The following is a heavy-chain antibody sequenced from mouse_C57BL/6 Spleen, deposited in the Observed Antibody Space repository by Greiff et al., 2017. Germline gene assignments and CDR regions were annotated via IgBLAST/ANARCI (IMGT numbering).Heavy chain of an antibody. J-gene: IGHJ3*01. D-gene: IGHD4-1*01. V-gene: IGHV1-81*01. CDR1: GYTFTSYG. Sequence: QVQLQQSGAELARPGASVKLSCKASGYTFTSYGISWVKQRTGQGLEWIGEIYPRSGNTYYNEKFKGKATLTADKSSSTAYMELRSLTSEDSAVYFCARWGTELGRGFAYWGQGTLVTVSA. CDR2: IYPRSGNT. CDR3: ARWGTELGRGFAY.